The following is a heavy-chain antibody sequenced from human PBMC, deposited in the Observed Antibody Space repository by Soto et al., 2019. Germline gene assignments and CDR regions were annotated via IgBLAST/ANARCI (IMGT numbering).Heavy chain of an antibody. J-gene: IGHJ4*02. V-gene: IGHV4-61*01. D-gene: IGHD3-22*01. CDR1: GGSVSSGSYY. CDR2: IYYSGST. CDR3: ARTVRYYDSSGYYPI. Sequence: PSETLSLTCTVSGGSVSSGSYYWSWIRQPPGKGLEWIGYIYYSGSTNYNPSLKSRVTISVDTSKNQFSLKLSSVTAADTAVYYCARTVRYYDSSGYYPIWGQGTLVTVSS.